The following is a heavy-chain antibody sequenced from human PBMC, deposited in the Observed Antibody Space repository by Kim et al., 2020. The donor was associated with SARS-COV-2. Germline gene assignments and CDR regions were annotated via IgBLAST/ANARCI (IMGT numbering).Heavy chain of an antibody. V-gene: IGHV1-18*01. CDR3: ARDPDGGGWYVGSWFDP. CDR1: GYTFTSYG. Sequence: ASVKVSCKASGYTFTSYGISWVRQAPGQGLEWMGWISAYNGNTNYAQKLQGRVTMTTDTSTSTAYMELRSLRSDDTAVYYCARDPDGGGWYVGSWFDPWGQGTLVTVSS. J-gene: IGHJ5*02. D-gene: IGHD6-19*01. CDR2: ISAYNGNT.